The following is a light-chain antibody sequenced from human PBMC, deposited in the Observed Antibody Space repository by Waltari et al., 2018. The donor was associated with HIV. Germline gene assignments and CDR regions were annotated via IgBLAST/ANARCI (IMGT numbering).Light chain of an antibody. V-gene: IGLV1-47*01. J-gene: IGLJ3*02. CDR2: RDD. CDR3: SVLDDSLGGGV. Sequence: QSVVTQPPSASGTPGQRVVISCSGSNSNIGSNSVNWYQQVPGAAPKILIYRDDRGFSGVPDRFSGSESATSAALGISERRSEDGADYYCSVLDDSLGGGVFGGGTKLTVL. CDR1: NSNIGSNS.